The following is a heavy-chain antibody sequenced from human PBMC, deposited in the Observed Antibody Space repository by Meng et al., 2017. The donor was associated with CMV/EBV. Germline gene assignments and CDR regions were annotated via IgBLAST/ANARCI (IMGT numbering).Heavy chain of an antibody. Sequence: GESLKISCAASGFTFSSYWMHWVRQAPGKGLVWVSRINSDGSSTSYADSVKGRFTISRDNAKNTLYLQMNSLRAEDTAVYYCARVVVVTAAIDYWGQGTLVTVSS. CDR2: INSDGSST. D-gene: IGHD2-2*01. J-gene: IGHJ4*02. CDR1: GFTFSSYW. CDR3: ARVVVVTAAIDY. V-gene: IGHV3-74*01.